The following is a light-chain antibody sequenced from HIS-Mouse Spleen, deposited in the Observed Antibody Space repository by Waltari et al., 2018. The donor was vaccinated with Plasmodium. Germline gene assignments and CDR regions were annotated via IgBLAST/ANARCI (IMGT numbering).Light chain of an antibody. CDR2: GAS. J-gene: IGKJ3*01. CDR1: QSVSSN. V-gene: IGKV3-15*01. CDR3: QQYNNWSFT. Sequence: ELVMTQSPATLSVSPGERATLPCRASQSVSSNLAWYQHKPGQAPRLLIYGASTRATGIPARFSGSGSGTEFTLTISSLQSEDFAVYYCQQYNNWSFTFGPGTKVDIK.